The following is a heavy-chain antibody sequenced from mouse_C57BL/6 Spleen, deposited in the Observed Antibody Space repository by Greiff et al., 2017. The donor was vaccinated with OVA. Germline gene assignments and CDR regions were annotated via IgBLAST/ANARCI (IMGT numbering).Heavy chain of an antibody. Sequence: QVQLQQPGAELVKLGASVKLSCKASGYTFTSYWMHWVKQRPGQGLEWIGMIHPNSGSTNYNEKFKSKATLTVDKSSSTAYMQRSSLTSEDSAVYYCARGIYYYGSRGYWGQGTTLTVSS. CDR2: IHPNSGST. CDR1: GYTFTSYW. J-gene: IGHJ2*01. V-gene: IGHV1-64*01. D-gene: IGHD1-1*01. CDR3: ARGIYYYGSRGY.